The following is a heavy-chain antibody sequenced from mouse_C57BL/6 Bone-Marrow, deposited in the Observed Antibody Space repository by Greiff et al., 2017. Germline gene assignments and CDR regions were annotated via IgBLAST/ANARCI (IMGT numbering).Heavy chain of an antibody. J-gene: IGHJ1*03. D-gene: IGHD1-1*01. Sequence: EVPLQQSGPVLVKPGASVKMSCKASGYTFTDYYMNWVKQSHGKSLEWIGVINPYNGGTSYNQKFKGKATLTVDKSSSTAYLELNSLTSEDSAVYYCAQSPYYYGSSYDWYFDVWGTGTTVTVSS. CDR3: AQSPYYYGSSYDWYFDV. CDR1: GYTFTDYY. V-gene: IGHV1-19*01. CDR2: INPYNGGT.